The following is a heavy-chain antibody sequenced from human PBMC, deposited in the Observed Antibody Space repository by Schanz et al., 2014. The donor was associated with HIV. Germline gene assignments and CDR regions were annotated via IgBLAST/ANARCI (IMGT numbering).Heavy chain of an antibody. CDR1: GFTFSSHG. J-gene: IGHJ4*02. CDR3: AKDHYDFRLSPHDY. Sequence: QVQFVESGGGAVQPGGSLALSCVASGFTFSSHGMHWVRQAPGKGLEWVAVIWYDGTDKYYAGSVKGRFTISRDNSQNTMYLQMSSLRAEDTAVYYCAKDHYDFRLSPHDYWGQGTLVTVSS. V-gene: IGHV3-30*02. CDR2: IWYDGTDK. D-gene: IGHD3-3*01.